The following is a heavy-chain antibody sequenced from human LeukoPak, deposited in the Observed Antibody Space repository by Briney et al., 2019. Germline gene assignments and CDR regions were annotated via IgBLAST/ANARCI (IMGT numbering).Heavy chain of an antibody. D-gene: IGHD1-26*01. Sequence: ASVNVSFKASGYTFTNYGISWVRQTPGQGLEWLGWISGYNGNTNYPKKVQDRVTMTTDTSTTTAYMEMRSLRSDDTAVYYCARGYMGATSYFDYWGQGTRVTVSS. V-gene: IGHV1-18*01. CDR1: GYTFTNYG. CDR3: ARGYMGATSYFDY. J-gene: IGHJ4*02. CDR2: ISGYNGNT.